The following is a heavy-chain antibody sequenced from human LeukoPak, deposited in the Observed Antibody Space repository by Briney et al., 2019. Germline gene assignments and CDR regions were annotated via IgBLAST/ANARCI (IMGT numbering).Heavy chain of an antibody. CDR1: GGTFSSYA. J-gene: IGHJ6*03. CDR2: IIPIFGTA. CDR3: ATSPPVSSSPLYYYYYMDV. V-gene: IGHV1-69*13. D-gene: IGHD6-13*01. Sequence: ASVKVSCKASGGTFSSYAISWVRQAPGQGLEWMGGIIPIFGTANYAQKFQGRVTITADESTSTAYMELSSLRSEDTAVYYCATSPPVSSSPLYYYYYMDVWGKGTTVTVSS.